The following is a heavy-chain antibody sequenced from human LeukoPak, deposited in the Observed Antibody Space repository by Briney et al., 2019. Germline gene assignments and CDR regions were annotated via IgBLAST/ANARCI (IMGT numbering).Heavy chain of an antibody. CDR2: MNPYTGDT. J-gene: IGHJ4*02. CDR3: TRGSLSGSSRDY. Sequence: ASVKVSCKASGYTFTGYDINWVRQAIGQGLEWMGWMNPYTGDTGYAQNLQGGVTMTRNTSIDTAYMDLSGLTSEDTAVYYCTRGSLSGSSRDYWGQGTLVTVSS. V-gene: IGHV1-8*01. D-gene: IGHD1-26*01. CDR1: GYTFTGYD.